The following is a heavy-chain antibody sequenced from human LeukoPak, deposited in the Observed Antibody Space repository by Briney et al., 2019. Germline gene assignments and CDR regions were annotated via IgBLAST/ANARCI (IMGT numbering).Heavy chain of an antibody. CDR2: IKQDGSEK. CDR3: ASSLGYCTSSICFNEGGDY. Sequence: GGSLRLSCAASGFTFSSYWMSWVRQAPGKGLEWVASIKQDGSEKFYVDSVKGRFTISRDNAKNSLYLQMNSPRAEDTAVYYCASSLGYCTSSICFNEGGDYWGQGTLVTVSS. J-gene: IGHJ4*02. V-gene: IGHV3-7*01. D-gene: IGHD2-2*01. CDR1: GFTFSSYW.